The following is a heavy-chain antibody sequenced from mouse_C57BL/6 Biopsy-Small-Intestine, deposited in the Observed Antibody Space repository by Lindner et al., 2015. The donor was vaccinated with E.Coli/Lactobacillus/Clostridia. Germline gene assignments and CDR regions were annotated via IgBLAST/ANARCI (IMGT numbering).Heavy chain of an antibody. Sequence: VQLQESGAELVKPGASVKLSCTASGFNIKDYYMHWVKQRTEQGLEWIGRIDPEDGETKYAPKFQGKATITADTSSNTAYLQLSSLTSKDTAVYYCARGYSYWYFDVWGTGTTVTVSS. CDR1: GFNIKDYY. CDR3: ARGYSYWYFDV. J-gene: IGHJ1*03. V-gene: IGHV14-2*01. D-gene: IGHD2-12*01. CDR2: IDPEDGET.